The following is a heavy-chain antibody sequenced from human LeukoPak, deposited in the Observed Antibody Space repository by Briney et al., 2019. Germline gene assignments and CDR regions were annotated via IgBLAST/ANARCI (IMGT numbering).Heavy chain of an antibody. CDR2: ISSSGITI. Sequence: GGSLRLSCAASGFTFSSYSMNWVRQAPGKGLEWVSYISSSGITIYYADSVRGRFTISRDSAKNSLDLQMNSLRAEDTAVYYCAREGWVLVTTDYYYYMDAWGKGTTVTVSS. CDR1: GFTFSSYS. V-gene: IGHV3-48*01. D-gene: IGHD1-1*01. J-gene: IGHJ6*03. CDR3: AREGWVLVTTDYYYYMDA.